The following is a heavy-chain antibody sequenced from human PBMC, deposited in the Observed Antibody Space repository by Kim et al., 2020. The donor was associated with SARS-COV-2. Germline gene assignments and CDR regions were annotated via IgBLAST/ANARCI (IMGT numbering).Heavy chain of an antibody. CDR2: INTNTGNP. J-gene: IGHJ6*02. D-gene: IGHD2-2*01. CDR1: GYTFTSYA. V-gene: IGHV7-4-1*02. Sequence: ASVKVSCKASGYTFTSYAMNWVRQAPGQGLEWMGWINTNTGNPTYAQGFTGRFVFSLDTSVSTAYLQISSLKAEDTAVYYCARDLEPEDYYYYYGMDVWGQGTTVTVSS. CDR3: ARDLEPEDYYYYYGMDV.